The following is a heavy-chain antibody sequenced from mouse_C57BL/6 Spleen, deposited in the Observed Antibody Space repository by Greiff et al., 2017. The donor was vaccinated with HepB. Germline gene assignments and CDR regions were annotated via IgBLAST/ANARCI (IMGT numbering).Heavy chain of an antibody. CDR1: GYTFTSYW. CDR3: ARNGGLLTGGFAY. CDR2: IYPGSGST. V-gene: IGHV1-55*01. J-gene: IGHJ3*01. D-gene: IGHD1-1*01. Sequence: VQLQQSGAELVKPGASVKMSCKASGYTFTSYWITWVKQRPGQGLEWIGDIYPGSGSTNYNEKFKSKATLTVDTSSSTAYMQLSSLTSEDSAVYYCARNGGLLTGGFAYWGQGTLVTVSA.